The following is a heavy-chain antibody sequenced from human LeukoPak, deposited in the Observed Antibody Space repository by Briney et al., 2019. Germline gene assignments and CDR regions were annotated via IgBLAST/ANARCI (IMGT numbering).Heavy chain of an antibody. CDR2: IIPIFGTA. CDR3: ARDQNGEPYFDY. CDR1: GGTFSSYA. J-gene: IGHJ4*02. V-gene: IGHV1-69*05. D-gene: IGHD1-26*01. Sequence: ASVKVSCKASGGTFSSYAISWVRQAPGQGLEWMGGIIPIFGTANYAQKFQGRVTITTDESTSTAYMELSSLRSEDTAVYYCARDQNGEPYFDYWGQGSLVTVSS.